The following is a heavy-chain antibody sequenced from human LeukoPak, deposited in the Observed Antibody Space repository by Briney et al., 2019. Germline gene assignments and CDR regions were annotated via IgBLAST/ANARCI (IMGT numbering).Heavy chain of an antibody. CDR2: ISSIGSYI. CDR3: ARSDSSSSWWFDP. CDR1: GFTFSSYG. J-gene: IGHJ5*02. D-gene: IGHD6-6*01. V-gene: IGHV3-21*01. Sequence: PGGSLRLSCAASGFTFSSYGMNWVRQAPGKGLEWVSSISSIGSYIYYADSVKGRFTISRDNAKNSLYLQMNSLRAEDTAVYYCARSDSSSSWWFDPWGQGTLVTVSS.